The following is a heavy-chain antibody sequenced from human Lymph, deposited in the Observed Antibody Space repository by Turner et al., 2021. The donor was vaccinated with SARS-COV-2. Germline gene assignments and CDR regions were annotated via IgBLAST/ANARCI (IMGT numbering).Heavy chain of an antibody. D-gene: IGHD6-19*01. Sequence: QLQLQESGPGLVKPSETLSLTCTVSGGSISSSSYYWGWIRQPPGKGLEWIGSLYYSGSTYYNPSLKSRVTISVDTSKNQFSLKLSSVTAADTAVYDCARRRQWLVHWYFDLWGRGTLVTVSS. CDR2: LYYSGST. V-gene: IGHV4-39*01. CDR1: GGSISSSSYY. CDR3: ARRRQWLVHWYFDL. J-gene: IGHJ2*01.